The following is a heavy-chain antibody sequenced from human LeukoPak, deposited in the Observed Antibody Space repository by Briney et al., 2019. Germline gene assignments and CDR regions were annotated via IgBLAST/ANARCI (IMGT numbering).Heavy chain of an antibody. CDR3: AKPYDTSGTYWASFDF. Sequence: GGSLRLSCAASGFTFSTYAMSWVRQPPGKGREWVSALSGSGDRTYYADSGKGRFTISRDNCKNTLYVQMNSLRAEDTVIYYSAKPYDTSGTYWASFDFWGQGTLVTVSS. V-gene: IGHV3-23*01. J-gene: IGHJ4*02. CDR1: GFTFSTYA. D-gene: IGHD3-22*01. CDR2: LSGSGDRT.